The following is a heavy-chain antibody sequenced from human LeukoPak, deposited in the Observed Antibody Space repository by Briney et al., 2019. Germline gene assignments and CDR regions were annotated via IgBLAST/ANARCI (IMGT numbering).Heavy chain of an antibody. Sequence: GRSLRLPCAASGFTFSSYAMSWVRQAPGKGLEWVSAISGSGGSTYYADSVKGRFTISRDNSKNTLYLQMNSLRAEDTAVYYCAKSHVDTVYNYYFDYWGQGTLVTVSS. CDR3: AKSHVDTVYNYYFDY. D-gene: IGHD5-18*01. J-gene: IGHJ4*02. CDR1: GFTFSSYA. V-gene: IGHV3-23*01. CDR2: ISGSGGST.